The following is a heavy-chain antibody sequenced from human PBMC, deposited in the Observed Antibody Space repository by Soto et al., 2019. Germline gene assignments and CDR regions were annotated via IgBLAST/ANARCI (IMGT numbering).Heavy chain of an antibody. Sequence: GDSLKISCQGSGYSFTSNGIGWVRQKPGKGLEWMGVIYPADSDTRYSPSFQGQVTISVDKSINTAYLQWSSLKASDTAMYYCATFSAAAMAVGFDPWGQGTLVTVSS. CDR1: GYSFTSNG. D-gene: IGHD2-2*01. V-gene: IGHV5-51*01. CDR3: ATFSAAAMAVGFDP. CDR2: IYPADSDT. J-gene: IGHJ5*02.